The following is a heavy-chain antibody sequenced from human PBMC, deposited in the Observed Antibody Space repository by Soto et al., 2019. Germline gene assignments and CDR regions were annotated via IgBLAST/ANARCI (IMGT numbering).Heavy chain of an antibody. CDR3: CVIKRRDQYSTSCYWFDP. V-gene: IGHV3-15*01. Sequence: EMHLVDSGGGLVKPGGSLRLSCAASGFTFSHAWMSWVRQAPGKGLEWVGRIKSKADGETKDYGAPVRGRFTISRDDSQDILYLHMNSLRIEDTAVYYCCVIKRRDQYSTSCYWFDPWGPGTLVTVSS. D-gene: IGHD4-4*01. CDR1: GFTFSHAW. CDR2: IKSKADGETK. J-gene: IGHJ5*02.